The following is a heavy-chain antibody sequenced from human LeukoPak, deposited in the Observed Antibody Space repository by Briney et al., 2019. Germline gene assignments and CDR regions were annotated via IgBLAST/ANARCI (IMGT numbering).Heavy chain of an antibody. Sequence: SETLSLTCTVSGGSISSYYWSWIRQSPGKGLQWIGSIHNSGDTHYNPSLKSRVTISIDTSKNQFSLKLSSVTAADTAVYYCARGLGRGATAFDYWGQGTLVTVSS. D-gene: IGHD1-26*01. V-gene: IGHV4-59*08. CDR1: GGSISSYY. J-gene: IGHJ4*02. CDR2: IHNSGDT. CDR3: ARGLGRGATAFDY.